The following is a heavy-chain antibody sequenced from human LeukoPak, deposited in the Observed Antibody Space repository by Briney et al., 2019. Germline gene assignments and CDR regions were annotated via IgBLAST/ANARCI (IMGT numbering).Heavy chain of an antibody. CDR2: IILIFGTA. J-gene: IGHJ4*02. Sequence: ASVKVSCKASGGTFSSYAISWVRQAPGQGLEWMGGIILIFGTANYAQKFQGRVTITTDESTSTAYMELSSLRSEDTAVYYCARGDGYSYGAPFDYWGQGTLVTVSS. CDR1: GGTFSSYA. CDR3: ARGDGYSYGAPFDY. D-gene: IGHD5-18*01. V-gene: IGHV1-69*05.